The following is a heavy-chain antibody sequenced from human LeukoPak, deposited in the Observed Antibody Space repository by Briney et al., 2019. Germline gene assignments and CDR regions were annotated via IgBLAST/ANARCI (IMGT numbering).Heavy chain of an antibody. CDR1: GFTFSSYW. CDR2: INSDGSST. CDR3: ARGYKWGSGSYYVIVGGYFDY. D-gene: IGHD1-26*01. V-gene: IGHV3-74*01. Sequence: PGGSLRLSCAASGFTFSSYWMHWVRQAPGKGLVWVSRINSDGSSTSYADSVKGRFTISRDNAKNTLYLQMNSLRAEDTAVYYCARGYKWGSGSYYVIVGGYFDYWGQGTLVTVSS. J-gene: IGHJ4*02.